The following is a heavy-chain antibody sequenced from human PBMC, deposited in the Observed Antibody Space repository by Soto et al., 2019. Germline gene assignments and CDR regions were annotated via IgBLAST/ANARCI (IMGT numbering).Heavy chain of an antibody. CDR1: GGSISSADYY. J-gene: IGHJ6*02. Sequence: SETLSLTCTVSGGSISSADYYWSWIRQTPGKGLEWIGHISYSGTTYYNPSLKSRLTISVDTSKNHFSLRLTSVTAADTAVYYCARYLWVEPELYYYGMDVWGQGTTVTVSS. CDR2: ISYSGTT. D-gene: IGHD1-1*01. CDR3: ARYLWVEPELYYYGMDV. V-gene: IGHV4-30-4*01.